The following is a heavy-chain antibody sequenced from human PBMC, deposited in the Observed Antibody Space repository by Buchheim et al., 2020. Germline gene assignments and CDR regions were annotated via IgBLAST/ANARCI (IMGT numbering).Heavy chain of an antibody. Sequence: QVQLVQSGAEVKKPGSSVKVSCKASGGTFSSYAISWVRQAPGQGLEWMGGIIPIFGTANYAQKFQGRVTITADESTSPAYMELSSLRSEDTAVYYCAKDSPTILTEFYYYYYGMDVWGQGTT. CDR1: GGTFSSYA. CDR3: AKDSPTILTEFYYYYYGMDV. J-gene: IGHJ6*02. V-gene: IGHV1-69*01. CDR2: IIPIFGTA. D-gene: IGHD3-10*01.